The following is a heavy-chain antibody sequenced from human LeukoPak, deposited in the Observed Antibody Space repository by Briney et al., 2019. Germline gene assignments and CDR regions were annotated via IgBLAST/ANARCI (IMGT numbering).Heavy chain of an antibody. CDR1: GFTFSSYG. CDR3: AKDLVPGGSGYHRGYYYYGMDV. V-gene: IGHV3-30*18. J-gene: IGHJ6*02. Sequence: GGSLRLPCAASGFTFSSYGMHWVRQAPGKGLEWVAVISYDGSNKYYADSVKGRFTTSRDNSKNTLYLQMNSLRAEDTAVYYCAKDLVPGGSGYHRGYYYYGMDVWGQGTTVTVSS. CDR2: ISYDGSNK. D-gene: IGHD3-10*01.